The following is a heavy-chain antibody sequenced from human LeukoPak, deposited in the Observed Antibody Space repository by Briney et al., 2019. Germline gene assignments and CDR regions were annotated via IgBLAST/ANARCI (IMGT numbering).Heavy chain of an antibody. V-gene: IGHV1-69*05. D-gene: IGHD6-13*01. Sequence: SVKVSCKASGGTFSSYAISWVRQAPGQGLEWMGGIIPIFGTANYAQKFQGRVTITTDESTSTAYMELSSLRSEDTAVYYCARDRGIASGIAAAGTALGYYYYYMDVWGKGTRSPSP. CDR2: IIPIFGTA. CDR1: GGTFSSYA. J-gene: IGHJ6*03. CDR3: ARDRGIASGIAAAGTALGYYYYYMDV.